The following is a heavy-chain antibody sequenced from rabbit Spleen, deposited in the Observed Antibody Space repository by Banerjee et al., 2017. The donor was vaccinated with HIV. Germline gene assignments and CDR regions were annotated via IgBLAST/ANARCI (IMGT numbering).Heavy chain of an antibody. V-gene: IGHV1S45*01. D-gene: IGHD4-2*01. CDR1: GFSFSSSYY. CDR3: ARSAGTFSDAYFKF. J-gene: IGHJ4*01. CDR2: INIGGSGST. Sequence: QEQLVESGGGLVKPGASLTLTCTASGFSFSSSYYIYWVRQAPGRRPEWIACINIGGSGSTYYASWAKGRFTISKTSSTTVTLQMTSLTAADTATYFCARSAGTFSDAYFKFWGQGTLVTVS.